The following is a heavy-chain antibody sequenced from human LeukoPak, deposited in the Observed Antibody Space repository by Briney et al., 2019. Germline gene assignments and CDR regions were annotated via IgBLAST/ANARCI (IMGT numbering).Heavy chain of an antibody. V-gene: IGHV5-51*01. J-gene: IGHJ3*02. CDR3: ARRNDYDSSGYLLGDAFDI. CDR2: IYPGDSDT. Sequence: GESLKISCKGSGYSFTSYWIGWVRQMPGKGMEWMGIIYPGDSDTRYSPSFQGQVTISADKSISAAYLQWSSLKASDTAMYYCARRNDYDSSGYLLGDAFDIWGQGTMVTVSS. CDR1: GYSFTSYW. D-gene: IGHD3-22*01.